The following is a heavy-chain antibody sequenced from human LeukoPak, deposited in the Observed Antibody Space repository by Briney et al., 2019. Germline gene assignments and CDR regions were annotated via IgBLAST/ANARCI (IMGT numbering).Heavy chain of an antibody. CDR1: GFTFSSYG. D-gene: IGHD3-10*01. CDR3: AKDKGSITMVRGTPRTMDV. Sequence: GGSLRLSCAASGFTFSSYGMHWVRQAPGKGLEWVAFIRYDGSNKYYADSVKGRFTISRDNSKNTLYLQMNSLRAEDTAVYYCAKDKGSITMVRGTPRTMDVWGKGTTVTISS. J-gene: IGHJ6*03. CDR2: IRYDGSNK. V-gene: IGHV3-30*02.